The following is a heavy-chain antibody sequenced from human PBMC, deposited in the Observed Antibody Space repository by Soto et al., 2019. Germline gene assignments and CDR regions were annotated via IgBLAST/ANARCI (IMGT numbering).Heavy chain of an antibody. Sequence: QVQLVQSGAEVKKPGSSVKVSCKASGGTFSSYAMSWVRQAPGQGIEWMGGIIPIFGTANYAQKFQGRVTITADESTSTAYMELSSLRSEDTAVYYCASLSDYGDYRYYFDYWGQGTLVTVSS. V-gene: IGHV1-69*12. CDR2: IIPIFGTA. CDR1: GGTFSSYA. D-gene: IGHD4-17*01. CDR3: ASLSDYGDYRYYFDY. J-gene: IGHJ4*02.